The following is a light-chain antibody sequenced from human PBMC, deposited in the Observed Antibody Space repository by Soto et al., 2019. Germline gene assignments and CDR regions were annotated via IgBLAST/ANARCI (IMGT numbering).Light chain of an antibody. CDR3: QQRGNWPRT. Sequence: EIVLTQSPATLSLSPGERATLSCRASQSVSSYLAWYQQKPGQAPRLLIYDASNRATGIPARFSGSGSGTDXXXXXXSLEPEDFAVYYCQQRGNWPRTFGQGTKLEIK. CDR1: QSVSSY. J-gene: IGKJ2*01. V-gene: IGKV3-11*01. CDR2: DAS.